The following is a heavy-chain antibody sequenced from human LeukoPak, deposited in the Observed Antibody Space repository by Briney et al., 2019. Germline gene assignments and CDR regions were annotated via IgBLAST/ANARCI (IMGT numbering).Heavy chain of an antibody. D-gene: IGHD3-3*01. Sequence: GASVKVSCKASGYTFTSYDINWVRQATGQGLEWMGWMNPNSGSTGYAQKFQGRVTMTRNTSISTAYMELSSLRSEDTAVYYCARGPYYDFWSGYYNLYYYYGMDVWGQGTTVTVSS. CDR2: MNPNSGST. J-gene: IGHJ6*02. V-gene: IGHV1-8*01. CDR1: GYTFTSYD. CDR3: ARGPYYDFWSGYYNLYYYYGMDV.